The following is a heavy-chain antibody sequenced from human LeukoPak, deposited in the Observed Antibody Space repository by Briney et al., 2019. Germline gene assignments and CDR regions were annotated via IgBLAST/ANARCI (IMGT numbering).Heavy chain of an antibody. CDR1: GFTFSSYG. D-gene: IGHD3-10*01. Sequence: AGGSLRLSCAASGFTFSSYGMSWVRQAPGKGREWVSAISGSGGSTYYADSVKGRFTISRDNSKNTLYLQMNSLRAEDTAVYYCARVVPPTDYGSGSYFWDPYYFDYWGQGTLVTVSS. CDR3: ARVVPPTDYGSGSYFWDPYYFDY. CDR2: ISGSGGST. J-gene: IGHJ4*02. V-gene: IGHV3-23*01.